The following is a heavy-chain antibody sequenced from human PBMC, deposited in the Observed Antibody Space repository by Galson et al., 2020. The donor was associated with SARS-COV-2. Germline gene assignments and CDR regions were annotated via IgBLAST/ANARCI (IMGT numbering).Heavy chain of an antibody. CDR1: GGSISSGGYY. V-gene: IGHV4-31*03. J-gene: IGHJ6*02. D-gene: IGHD3-3*01. CDR3: ARDSFGVFGVARYGMDV. CDR2: IYYSGST. Sequence: SETLSLTCTVSGGSISSGGYYWRWIRQHPGKGLEWIGYIYYSGSTYYNPSLQSRVTISVDTSKNQFSLKLSSVTAADTAVYYCARDSFGVFGVARYGMDVWGQGTTVTVSS.